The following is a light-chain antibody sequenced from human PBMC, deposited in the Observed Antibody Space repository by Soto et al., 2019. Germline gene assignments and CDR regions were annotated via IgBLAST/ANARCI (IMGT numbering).Light chain of an antibody. CDR3: PDYYSPPRK. CDR1: QGISND. Sequence: DIQMTQSPSSLSASIGDRVTISCRASQGISNDLAWYQQKPGKVPYLLIYAASTSHSGVPSRFGGSGSGADFTLTISSLQPEGVATYYCPDYYSPPRKFGQGTKVDIK. J-gene: IGKJ1*01. CDR2: AAS. V-gene: IGKV1-27*01.